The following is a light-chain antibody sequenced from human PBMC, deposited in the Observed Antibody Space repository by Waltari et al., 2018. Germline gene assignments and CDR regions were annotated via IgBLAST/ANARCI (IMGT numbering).Light chain of an antibody. CDR3: KRRRSWPGIT. CDR1: QRVSRY. J-gene: IGKJ5*01. Sequence: IVLTQSPATLSLSPGERATLSCRASQRVSRYLAWYQQIPVKAPRILTYDASNRATGISARFSGSEAGTDVTLTISSLEPEDSAVYYCKRRRSWPGITFGQGTRLEIK. V-gene: IGKV3-11*01. CDR2: DAS.